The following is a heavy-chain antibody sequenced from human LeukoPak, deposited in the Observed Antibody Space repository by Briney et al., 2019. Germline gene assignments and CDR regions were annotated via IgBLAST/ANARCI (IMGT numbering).Heavy chain of an antibody. Sequence: GGSLRLSCAASGFTFSDHYMDWVRQARGKGLEWVGRSKNKANSYITQYAAFVQGRFTISRDDSKNSLYLQINSLKTEDTAVYYCARDDSGQGDYWGQGTLVTVSS. CDR2: SKNKANSYIT. CDR1: GFTFSDHY. J-gene: IGHJ4*02. D-gene: IGHD5-12*01. CDR3: ARDDSGQGDY. V-gene: IGHV3-72*01.